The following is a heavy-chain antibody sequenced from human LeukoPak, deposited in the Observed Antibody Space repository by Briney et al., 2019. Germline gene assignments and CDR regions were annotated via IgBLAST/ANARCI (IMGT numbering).Heavy chain of an antibody. CDR1: GGSISSYY. CDR3: ARDGYGSDTSPTHYGMDV. V-gene: IGHV4-4*07. CDR2: IYTSGST. Sequence: SETLSLTCTVSGGSISSYYWSWIRQPAGKGLEWIGRIYTSGSTNYNPSLKSRVTMSVDTSKNQFSLKLSSVTAADTAVYYCARDGYGSDTSPTHYGMDVWGQGTTVTVSS. J-gene: IGHJ6*02. D-gene: IGHD3-10*01.